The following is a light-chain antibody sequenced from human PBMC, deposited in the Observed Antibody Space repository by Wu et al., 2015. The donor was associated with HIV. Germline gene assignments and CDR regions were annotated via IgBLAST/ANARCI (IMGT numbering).Light chain of an antibody. V-gene: IGKV3-11*01. Sequence: EIVLTQSPATLSLSPGERATLSCRASQSISNSLAWYQQRPGQAPRLLIYDASNRATGVPARFGGSGSGTDFTLTISSLEPQDSAVYYCQQRSNWRVSFGQGTKLEIK. J-gene: IGKJ2*03. CDR1: QSISNS. CDR3: QQRSNWRVS. CDR2: DAS.